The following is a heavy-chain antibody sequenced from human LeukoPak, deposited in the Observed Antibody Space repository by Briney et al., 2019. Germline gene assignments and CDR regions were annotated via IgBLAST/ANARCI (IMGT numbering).Heavy chain of an antibody. CDR2: INPKGGAA. Sequence: GASVKVSCKASGYIFSDYYMRWVRQAPGQGLEWLGWINPKGGAADYAQQFRGRVTMTRDTSINTDYMEMKRVTSDDTAVYYCARGAEAETSPLDFWGQGTLVIVS. V-gene: IGHV1-2*02. J-gene: IGHJ4*02. CDR3: ARGAEAETSPLDF. D-gene: IGHD6-13*01. CDR1: GYIFSDYY.